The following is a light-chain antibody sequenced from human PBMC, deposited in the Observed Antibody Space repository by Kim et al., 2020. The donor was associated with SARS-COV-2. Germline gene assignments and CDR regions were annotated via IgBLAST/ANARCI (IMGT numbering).Light chain of an antibody. CDR2: WAS. Sequence: DIVLTQSPDSLAVSLGERATINCKSSQSVLYSPNNKHFLAWYQQKPGQPPKLLIYWASTRESGVPDRFSGSGSGTDFTLTISSLQAEDVAVYYCQQYYSTPCTFGQGTKLEIK. CDR1: QSVLYSPNNKHF. J-gene: IGKJ2*02. V-gene: IGKV4-1*01. CDR3: QQYYSTPCT.